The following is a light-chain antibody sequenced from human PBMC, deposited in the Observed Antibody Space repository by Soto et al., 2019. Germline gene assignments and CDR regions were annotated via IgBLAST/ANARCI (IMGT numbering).Light chain of an antibody. J-gene: IGKJ5*01. Sequence: EIVMTQSPATLSVSPGERATLSCRASQSVSSNLAWYQQKPCKAPRLLIYGASTRATGIPARFSGSRSGTEFTLTISSLQSEDFAVYYCQQYNNWPPITFGQGTRLEIK. CDR3: QQYNNWPPIT. V-gene: IGKV3-15*01. CDR1: QSVSSN. CDR2: GAS.